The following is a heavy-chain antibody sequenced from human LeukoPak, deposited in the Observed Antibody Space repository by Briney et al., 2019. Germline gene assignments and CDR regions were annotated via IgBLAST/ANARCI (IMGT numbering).Heavy chain of an antibody. V-gene: IGHV4-59*13. CDR1: GGSINSFY. J-gene: IGHJ4*02. D-gene: IGHD1-20*01. CDR2: IYNSGST. CDR3: ARGHNWNDGQGY. Sequence: SQTLSLTCTVSGGSINSFYWNWFRQTPGKGLEWIGYIYNSGSTNYNPSLKSRLTMSLDASKKQISLSLSSVTAADTAVYFCARGHNWNDGQGYWGQGILVIVSS.